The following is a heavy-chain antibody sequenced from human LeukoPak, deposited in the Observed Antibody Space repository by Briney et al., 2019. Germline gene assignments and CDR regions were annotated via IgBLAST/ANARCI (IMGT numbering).Heavy chain of an antibody. D-gene: IGHD3-3*01. CDR2: ISAYNGNT. CDR1: GYTFTSYG. J-gene: IGHJ6*02. CDR3: ARDLRYYDFWSGYSALDGMDV. Sequence: ASVKVSCKASGYTFTSYGISWVRQAPGQGLEWMGWISAYNGNTNYAQKLQGRVTMTTDTSTSTAYMELRSLRSDDTAVYYCARDLRYYDFWSGYSALDGMDVWGQGTTVTVSS. V-gene: IGHV1-18*01.